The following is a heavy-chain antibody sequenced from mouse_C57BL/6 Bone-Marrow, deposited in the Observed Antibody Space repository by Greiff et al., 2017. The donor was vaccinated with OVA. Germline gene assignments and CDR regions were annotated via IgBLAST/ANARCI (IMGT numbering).Heavy chain of an antibody. V-gene: IGHV5-9*01. J-gene: IGHJ2*01. Sequence: EVKLMESGGGLVKPGGSLKLSCAASGFTFSSYTMSWVRQTPEKRLEWVATISGGGGNTYYPDSVKGRFTISRDNAKNTLYLQMSSLRSEDTALYYCARHCLLFIDYWGQGTTLTVSS. CDR3: ARHCLLFIDY. CDR1: GFTFSSYT. D-gene: IGHD2-1*01. CDR2: ISGGGGNT.